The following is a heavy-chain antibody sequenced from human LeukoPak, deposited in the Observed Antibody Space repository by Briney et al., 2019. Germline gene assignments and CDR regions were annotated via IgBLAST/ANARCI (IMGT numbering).Heavy chain of an antibody. V-gene: IGHV4-30-2*01. CDR3: ARHPKYCSSTSCYQSASDI. CDR1: GGSIGIDDYY. D-gene: IGHD2-2*01. CDR2: IYHRGTT. J-gene: IGHJ3*02. Sequence: PSQTLSLTCTVSGGSIGIDDYYWTWIRQPPGKGLEWIGYIYHRGTTYYNPSLESRVTISVDRSKNQFSLKLSSVTAADTAVYYCARHPKYCSSTSCYQSASDIWGQGTMVTVSS.